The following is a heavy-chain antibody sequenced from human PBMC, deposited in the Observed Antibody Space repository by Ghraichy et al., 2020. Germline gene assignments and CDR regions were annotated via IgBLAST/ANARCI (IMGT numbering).Heavy chain of an antibody. Sequence: GGSLRLSCAASGFTFSSYGMHWVRQAPGKGLEWVAVIWYDGSNKYYADSVKGRFTISRDNSKNTLYLQMNSLRAEDTAVYYCARGCPLSSTSCYNYWGQGTLVTVSS. CDR1: GFTFSSYG. J-gene: IGHJ4*02. CDR2: IWYDGSNK. V-gene: IGHV3-33*01. CDR3: ARGCPLSSTSCYNY. D-gene: IGHD2-2*02.